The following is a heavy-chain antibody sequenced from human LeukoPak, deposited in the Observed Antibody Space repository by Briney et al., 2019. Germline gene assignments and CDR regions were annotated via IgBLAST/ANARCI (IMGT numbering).Heavy chain of an antibody. CDR1: GFTFDDYA. CDR3: ARGSRYSSAKPADY. J-gene: IGHJ4*02. V-gene: IGHV3-9*01. D-gene: IGHD6-25*01. Sequence: GGSLRLSCAASGFTFDDYAMHWVRQAPGKGLEWVSGISWNSGSIGYADSAKGRFTISRDNAKNTLYLQMNSLRAEDTAVYYCARGSRYSSAKPADYWGQGTLVTVSS. CDR2: ISWNSGSI.